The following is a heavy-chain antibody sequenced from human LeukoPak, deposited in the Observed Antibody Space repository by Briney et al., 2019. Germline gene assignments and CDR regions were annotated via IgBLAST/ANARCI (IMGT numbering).Heavy chain of an antibody. CDR3: AKTPLQDCSGGSCYSYWYFDL. V-gene: IGHV3-30*18. J-gene: IGHJ2*01. CDR1: GFTFSSYG. CDR2: ISYDGSNK. Sequence: GGSLRLSCAASGFTFSSYGMHWVRQAPGKGLEWVAVISYDGSNKYYADSVKGRFTISRDNSKNTLYLQMNSLRAEDTAVYYCAKTPLQDCSGGSCYSYWYFDLWGRGTLVTVSS. D-gene: IGHD2-15*01.